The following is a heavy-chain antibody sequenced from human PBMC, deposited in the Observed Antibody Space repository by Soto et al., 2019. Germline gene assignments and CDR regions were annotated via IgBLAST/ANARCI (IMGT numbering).Heavy chain of an antibody. CDR1: GGSLGGYY. J-gene: IGHJ4*02. D-gene: IGHD5-18*01. V-gene: IGHV4-34*01. CDR3: ARGGLYSSANYYFHY. CDR2: INHSGIT. Sequence: SVTMPPTRAGYGGSLGGYYWRRIRQPSGKVLLWIGEINHSGITNYNPSLKSRVTISVDTSKNQFSLKLSSVTAADTAVYYCARGGLYSSANYYFHYWCPGILVTSPQ.